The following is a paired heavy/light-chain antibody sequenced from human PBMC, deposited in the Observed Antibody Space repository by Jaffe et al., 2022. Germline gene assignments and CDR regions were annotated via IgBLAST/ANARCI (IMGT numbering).Light chain of an antibody. V-gene: IGKV4-1*01. CDR2: WAS. J-gene: IGKJ1*01. CDR3: QQYYSTPSWT. Sequence: DIVMTQSPDSLAVSLGERATINCKSSQSVLYSSNNKNYLAWYQQKPGQPPKLLIYWASTRESGVPDRFSGSGSGTDFTLTISSLQAEDVAVYYCQQYYSTPSWTFGQGTKVEIK. CDR1: QSVLYSSNNKNY.
Heavy chain of an antibody. J-gene: IGHJ4*02. D-gene: IGHD2-8*02. Sequence: QVQLVESGGGVVQPGRSLRLSCAASGFTFSSYGMHWVRQAPGKGLEWVAVISYDGSNKYYADSVKGRFTISRDNSKNTLYLQMNSLRAEDTAVYYCAKDRMVGDTRGVSLRLGYYFDYWGQGTLVTVSS. CDR3: AKDRMVGDTRGVSLRLGYYFDY. CDR2: ISYDGSNK. V-gene: IGHV3-30*18. CDR1: GFTFSSYG.